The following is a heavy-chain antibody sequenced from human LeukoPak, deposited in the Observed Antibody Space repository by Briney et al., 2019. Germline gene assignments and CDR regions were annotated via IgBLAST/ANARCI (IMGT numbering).Heavy chain of an antibody. Sequence: ASVKVSCKASGYTFTDYYMHWVRQAPGQGLEWMGWINPNSGGTNYAQKFQGWVTMTRDTSISTAYMELSRLRSDDTAVYYCARSGDYGNWFDPWGQGTLVTVSS. CDR3: ARSGDYGNWFDP. J-gene: IGHJ5*02. V-gene: IGHV1-2*04. D-gene: IGHD4-17*01. CDR2: INPNSGGT. CDR1: GYTFTDYY.